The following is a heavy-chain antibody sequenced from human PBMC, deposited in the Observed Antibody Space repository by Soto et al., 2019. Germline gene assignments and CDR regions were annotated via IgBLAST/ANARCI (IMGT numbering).Heavy chain of an antibody. V-gene: IGHV2-5*02. CDR1: GFSLMARPMG. J-gene: IGHJ4*02. Sequence: QITLKASGPNLAKPTQPLTLTCSFSGFSLMARPMGVAWIRQPPGKALEWLAVIYWDDDKRYTPSLRSRLTITKYTSIKQVELTVTNKDPVDTATYYCAHMLGSYTWNDGYLDYRGQGIPVTVSS. CDR2: IYWDDDK. CDR3: AHMLGSYTWNDGYLDY. D-gene: IGHD1-1*01.